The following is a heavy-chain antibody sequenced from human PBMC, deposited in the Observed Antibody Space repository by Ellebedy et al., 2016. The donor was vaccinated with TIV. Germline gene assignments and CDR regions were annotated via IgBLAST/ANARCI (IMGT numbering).Heavy chain of an antibody. V-gene: IGHV4-59*01. CDR1: GGSISSFY. CDR2: IYYTGNT. D-gene: IGHD4-23*01. CDR3: ASYDYGGNSPFDP. Sequence: GSLRLXCTVSGGSISSFYWSWIRQPPGKGLEWIAYIYYTGNTNYNPSLKSRVTISVDTSKNLFSLKLSSVTAADTAVYYCASYDYGGNSPFDPWGQGTLVTVSS. J-gene: IGHJ5*02.